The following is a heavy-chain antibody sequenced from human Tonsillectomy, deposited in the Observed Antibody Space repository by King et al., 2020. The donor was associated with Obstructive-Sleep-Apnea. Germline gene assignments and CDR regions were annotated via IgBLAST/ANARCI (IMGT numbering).Heavy chain of an antibody. Sequence: QLQESGPGLVKPSETLSLTCTVSGGSVSNSDYYWGWIRQPPGKGLEWIGYIFYSGSTYDNPSLKSRGPISIDTSKNPFSLKLSSVTAADTAVYYCARDSGPWGQGTLVTVSS. D-gene: IGHD3-10*01. J-gene: IGHJ4*02. CDR2: IFYSGST. CDR3: ARDSGP. CDR1: GGSVSNSDYY. V-gene: IGHV4-39*07.